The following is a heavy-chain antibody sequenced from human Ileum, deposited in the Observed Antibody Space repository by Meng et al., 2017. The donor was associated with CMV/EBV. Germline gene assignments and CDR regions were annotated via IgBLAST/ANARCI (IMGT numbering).Heavy chain of an antibody. CDR3: ARWSSESSSWSGFDF. D-gene: IGHD6-13*01. V-gene: IGHV4-39*07. J-gene: IGHJ4*02. CDR1: GGSISIVRHY. Sequence: QLSLQESGPGLVTPSEPLSLICTVSGGSISIVRHYWGWIRQPPGKGLEWIGILYYSGTTYYNPSLKSRVTMSVGTSENQFSLKMNSVTAADTAVYYCARWSSESSSWSGFDFWGQGTLVTVSS. CDR2: LYYSGTT.